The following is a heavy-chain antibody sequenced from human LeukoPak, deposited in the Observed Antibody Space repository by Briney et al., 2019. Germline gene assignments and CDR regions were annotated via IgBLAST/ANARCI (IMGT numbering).Heavy chain of an antibody. CDR3: ARRPADEHPIYYGSGSYPAGGADFDY. V-gene: IGHV5-51*01. Sequence: GESLKISCKGSGYSFTSYWIGWVRQMPGKGLEWMGIIYPGDSDTRYSPSFQGQVTISADKSISTAYLQWSSLKASDTAMYYCARRPADEHPIYYGSGSYPAGGADFDYWGQGTLVTVSS. J-gene: IGHJ4*02. CDR1: GYSFTSYW. CDR2: IYPGDSDT. D-gene: IGHD3-10*01.